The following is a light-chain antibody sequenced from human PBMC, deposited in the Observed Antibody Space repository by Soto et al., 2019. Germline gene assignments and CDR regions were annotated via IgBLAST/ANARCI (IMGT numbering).Light chain of an antibody. J-gene: IGLJ3*02. CDR2: GND. V-gene: IGLV1-47*01. CDR1: RPNIGSNS. Sequence: QAVLTQPPSASGTPGQTVTISCSGSRPNIGSNSIYWLQQLPGAAPKLLIFGNDQRPSGVTDRFSGSKSGTSASVAISGLRSEDEGEYFWAVWYDSLSGVVCGGGSELTFL. CDR3: AVWYDSLSGVV.